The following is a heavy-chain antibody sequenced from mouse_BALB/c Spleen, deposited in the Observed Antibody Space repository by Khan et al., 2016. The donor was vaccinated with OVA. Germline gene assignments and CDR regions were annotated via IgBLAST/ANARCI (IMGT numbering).Heavy chain of an antibody. D-gene: IGHD2-10*01. J-gene: IGHJ4*01. CDR3: ARAYYGNYREAMDY. CDR1: GFSLTGYG. Sequence: QVQLKESGPGLVAPSQSLSITCTVSGFSLTGYGVNWVRQPPGKGLEWLGMIWGDGSTDYNSALKSRLSITTDNSKSHAFLQMNSLQTDDTDRYYCARAYYGNYREAMDYWGQGTSVTVSS. V-gene: IGHV2-6-7*01. CDR2: IWGDGST.